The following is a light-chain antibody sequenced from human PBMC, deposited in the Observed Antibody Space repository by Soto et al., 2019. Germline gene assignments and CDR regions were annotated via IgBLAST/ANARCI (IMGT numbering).Light chain of an antibody. J-gene: IGLJ2*01. CDR3: SSYTSSSTLVV. Sequence: QSVLTQPASVSGSPGQSITISCTGTSSDVCGYNYVSWYQQHPGKAPKLMIYDVSNRPSGVSNRFSSSKSGNTASLTISGLPAEDEADYYCSSYTSSSTLVVFGEGTELTVL. V-gene: IGLV2-14*01. CDR1: SSDVCGYNY. CDR2: DVS.